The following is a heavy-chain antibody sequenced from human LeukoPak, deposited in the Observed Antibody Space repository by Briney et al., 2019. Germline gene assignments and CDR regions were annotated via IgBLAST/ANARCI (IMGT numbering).Heavy chain of an antibody. V-gene: IGHV4-61*02. CDR3: AREGAPSYDFWSGYYQWYYYYYMDV. CDR1: GGSLSSGSYY. Sequence: PSETLSLTCTVSGGSLSSGSYYWSWIRQPAGKGLEWIGRIYTSGSTNYNPSLKSRVTISVDTSKNQFSLKLSSVTAADTAVYYCAREGAPSYDFWSGYYQWYYYYYMDVWGKGTTVTVSS. J-gene: IGHJ6*03. CDR2: IYTSGST. D-gene: IGHD3-3*01.